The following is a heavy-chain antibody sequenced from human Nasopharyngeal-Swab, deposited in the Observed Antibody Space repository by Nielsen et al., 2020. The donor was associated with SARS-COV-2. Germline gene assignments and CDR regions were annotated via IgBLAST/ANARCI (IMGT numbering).Heavy chain of an antibody. J-gene: IGHJ5*02. CDR2: IYTSGST. Sequence: WIRQPPGKGLEWIGRIYTSGSTNYNPSLKGRVTMSVDTSKNQFSLKLSSVTAADTAVYYCARDVGIAAAGNWFDPWGQGTLVTVSS. CDR3: ARDVGIAAAGNWFDP. V-gene: IGHV4-4*07. D-gene: IGHD6-13*01.